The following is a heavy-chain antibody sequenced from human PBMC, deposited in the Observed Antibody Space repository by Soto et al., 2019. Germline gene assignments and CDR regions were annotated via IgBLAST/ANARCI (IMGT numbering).Heavy chain of an antibody. J-gene: IGHJ4*02. CDR1: GFTFSSYA. D-gene: IGHD5-18*01. V-gene: IGHV3-30-3*01. CDR3: AREHARGYSYGPSH. CDR2: ISYDGSNK. Sequence: VQLVESGGGVVQPGRSLRLSCAASGFTFSSYAMHWVRQAPGKGLEWVAVISYDGSNKYYADSVKGRFTISRDNSKSTRYLQMNSLRAEDTAVYYCAREHARGYSYGPSHWGQGTLVTVSS.